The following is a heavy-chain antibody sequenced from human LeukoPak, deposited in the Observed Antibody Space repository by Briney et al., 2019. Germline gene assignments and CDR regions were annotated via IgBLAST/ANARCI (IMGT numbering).Heavy chain of an antibody. Sequence: ASVKVSCKASGYTFTDYSIHWVRQAPGQRLEWMGWINTGNGNTQYSQKFQGRVTMTRDTSTSTVYMELSSLRSEDTAVYYCAREIGMGAFDYYYYGMDVWGQGTTVTVSS. D-gene: IGHD3-16*01. CDR3: AREIGMGAFDYYYYGMDV. CDR1: GYTFTDYS. CDR2: INTGNGNT. J-gene: IGHJ6*02. V-gene: IGHV1-3*04.